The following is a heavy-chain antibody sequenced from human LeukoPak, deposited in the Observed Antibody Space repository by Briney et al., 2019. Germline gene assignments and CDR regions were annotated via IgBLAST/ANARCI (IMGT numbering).Heavy chain of an antibody. CDR3: ATRIPNSGSYSH. Sequence: ASVKVSCKASGYTFTSYYMHWVRQVPGQGLEWMGIINPSGGSTSYAQKFQGRVTMTRDTSTSTVYMELSSLRSEDTAVYYCATRIPNSGSYSHWGQGTLVTVSS. J-gene: IGHJ4*02. D-gene: IGHD1-26*01. CDR1: GYTFTSYY. CDR2: INPSGGST. V-gene: IGHV1-46*03.